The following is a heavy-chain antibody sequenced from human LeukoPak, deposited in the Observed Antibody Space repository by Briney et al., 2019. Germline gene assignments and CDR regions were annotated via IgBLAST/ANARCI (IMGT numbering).Heavy chain of an antibody. CDR3: ARERHDFWSFDS. J-gene: IGHJ4*02. Sequence: ASETLSLTCTVSGGSFSTYYWSWVRQPPGKGLEWIGYIYTTGSTSYNPSLKSRVTISVDTSKRQFSLRLISVSAADTAVYYCARERHDFWSFDSWGQGALVTVSS. CDR2: IYTTGST. D-gene: IGHD3-3*01. CDR1: GGSFSTYY. V-gene: IGHV4-4*09.